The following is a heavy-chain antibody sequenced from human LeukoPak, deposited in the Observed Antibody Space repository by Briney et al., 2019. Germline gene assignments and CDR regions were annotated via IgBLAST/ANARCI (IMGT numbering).Heavy chain of an antibody. CDR2: IIPIFGIA. CDR1: GGTFSSYA. J-gene: IGHJ4*02. V-gene: IGHV1-69*04. CDR3: ARGESEGGWYVGSHFDY. Sequence: SVKVSCKASGGTFSSYATSWVRQAPGQGLEWMGRIIPIFGIANYAQKFQGRVTITADKSTSTAYMELSSLRSEDTAVYYCARGESEGGWYVGSHFDYWGQGTLVTVSS. D-gene: IGHD6-19*01.